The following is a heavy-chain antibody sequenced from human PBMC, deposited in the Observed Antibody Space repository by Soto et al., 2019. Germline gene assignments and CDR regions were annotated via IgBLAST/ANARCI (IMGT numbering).Heavy chain of an antibody. D-gene: IGHD4-17*01. CDR1: GGSISTYY. CDR3: AREFSTVTNYGMDV. CDR2: FYYSGST. Sequence: SETLSLTCTVSGGSISTYYWSWIRQPPGKGLEWIGYFYYSGSTNYNPSLKSRVTISVDTSKNQFSLKLSSVTAADTAVYYCAREFSTVTNYGMDVWGQGTTVTVSS. V-gene: IGHV4-59*01. J-gene: IGHJ6*02.